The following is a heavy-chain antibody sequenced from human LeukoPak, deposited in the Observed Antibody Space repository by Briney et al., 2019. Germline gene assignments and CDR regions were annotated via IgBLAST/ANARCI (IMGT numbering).Heavy chain of an antibody. CDR2: INPNSGGT. CDR3: AREGETDYGSGSSFGS. J-gene: IGHJ4*02. Sequence: ASVKVSCKASGYTFTGYYMHWVRQAPGQGLEWMGWINPNSGGTNYAQKFQGRVTMTRDTSISTAYMELSRLRSDDTAVYYCAREGETDYGSGSSFGSWGQGTLVTVSS. CDR1: GYTFTGYY. D-gene: IGHD3-10*01. V-gene: IGHV1-2*02.